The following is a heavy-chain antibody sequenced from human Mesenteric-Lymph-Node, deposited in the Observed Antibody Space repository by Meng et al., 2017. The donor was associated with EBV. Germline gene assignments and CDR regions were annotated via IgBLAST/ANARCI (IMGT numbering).Heavy chain of an antibody. V-gene: IGHV4-4*02. CDR2: IYHSGST. D-gene: IGHD3-10*01. J-gene: IGHJ4*02. CDR1: GASISSDNW. CDR3: ARFQRFGDFD. Sequence: QVRVQGSGPGLVKPSGTLSLTGAVSGASISSDNWWSWVRQPPGKGLEWIGEIYHSGSTNYNPSLKSRVTISVDKSKRQFSLKLTSVTAADTAVYHCARFQRFGDFDWGQGTLVTVSS.